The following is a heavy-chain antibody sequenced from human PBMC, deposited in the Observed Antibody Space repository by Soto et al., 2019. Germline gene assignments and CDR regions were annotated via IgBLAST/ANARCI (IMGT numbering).Heavy chain of an antibody. V-gene: IGHV3-33*01. CDR3: ASALETGDY. CDR2: IWYDGSNE. D-gene: IGHD3-10*01. Sequence: QVQLVESGGGVVQPGRSLRLSCAASGFTFSNYGMHWVRQAPGKGLEWVAVIWYDGSNEYYADSVKGRFTISRDNSTNTLYLQMNSLRADDTAVYYCASALETGDYWGQGTLVTVSS. J-gene: IGHJ4*02. CDR1: GFTFSNYG.